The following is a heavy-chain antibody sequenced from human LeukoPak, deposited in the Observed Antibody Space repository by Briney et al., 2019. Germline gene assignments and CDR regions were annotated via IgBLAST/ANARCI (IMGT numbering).Heavy chain of an antibody. CDR3: ARARAGTNNFDY. Sequence: ASVKVSCKASGYTLTGYYMHWVRQAPGQGLEWMGRINPNSGGTNYAQKFQGGVTMTRDTSISTAYMELSRLRSDDTAVYYCARARAGTNNFDYWGQGTLVTVSS. J-gene: IGHJ4*02. D-gene: IGHD6-19*01. V-gene: IGHV1-2*06. CDR2: INPNSGGT. CDR1: GYTLTGYY.